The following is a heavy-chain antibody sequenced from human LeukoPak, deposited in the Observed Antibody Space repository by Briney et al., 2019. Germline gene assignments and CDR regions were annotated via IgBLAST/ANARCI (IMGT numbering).Heavy chain of an antibody. Sequence: GGSLRLSCAASGFTFDDYAMHWVRQAPGKGLEWVSGISWNSGSIGYADSVKGRFTISRDNAKNSLCLQMNSLRAEDTALYYCAKGDSSAPWGWFDPWGQGTLVTVSS. D-gene: IGHD3-22*01. CDR3: AKGDSSAPWGWFDP. CDR1: GFTFDDYA. V-gene: IGHV3-9*01. CDR2: ISWNSGSI. J-gene: IGHJ5*02.